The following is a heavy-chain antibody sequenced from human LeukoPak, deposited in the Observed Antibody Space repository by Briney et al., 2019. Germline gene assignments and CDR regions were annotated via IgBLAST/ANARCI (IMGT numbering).Heavy chain of an antibody. CDR1: GGTITSYY. CDR2: IYNRGIT. J-gene: IGHJ6*02. D-gene: IGHD3-16*01. CDR3: ARVPGRGGGGYYYYGMDV. Sequence: SETLSLTCTVSGGTITSYYWSWIRQPPGKGLEWIGYIYNRGITNYNPSLKSRVTIAIDTSRNQFSLKLSLVTAADTAVYYYARVPGRGGGGYYYYGMDVWGQGTTVAVSS. V-gene: IGHV4-59*01.